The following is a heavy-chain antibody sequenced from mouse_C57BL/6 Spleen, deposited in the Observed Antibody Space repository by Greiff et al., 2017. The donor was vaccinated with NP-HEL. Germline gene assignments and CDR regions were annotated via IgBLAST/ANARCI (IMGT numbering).Heavy chain of an antibody. J-gene: IGHJ4*01. V-gene: IGHV1-82*01. CDR2: IYPGDGDT. CDR3: ARSPFMDY. Sequence: VQLQQSGPELVKPGASVKISCKASGYAFRSSWMNWVKQRPGKGLEWIGRIYPGDGDTNYNGKFKGKATLTADKSSSTAYMQLSSLTSEDSAVYFCARSPFMDYWGQGTSVTVSS. CDR1: GYAFRSSW.